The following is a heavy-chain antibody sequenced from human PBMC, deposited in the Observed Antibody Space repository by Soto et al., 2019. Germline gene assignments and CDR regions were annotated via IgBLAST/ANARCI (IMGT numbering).Heavy chain of an antibody. CDR2: IYYSGGT. V-gene: IGHV4-30-4*01. D-gene: IGHD3-22*01. CDR3: AREYYYDSSGYSPDAFGI. Sequence: PSETLSLTCTVSGGSISSGGYYWSWIRQPPGKGLEWIGYIYYSGGTYYNPSLKSRVTISVDTSKNQFSLKLSSVTVADTAVYYCAREYYYDSSGYSPDAFGIWGQGTMVTVSS. CDR1: GGSISSGGYY. J-gene: IGHJ3*02.